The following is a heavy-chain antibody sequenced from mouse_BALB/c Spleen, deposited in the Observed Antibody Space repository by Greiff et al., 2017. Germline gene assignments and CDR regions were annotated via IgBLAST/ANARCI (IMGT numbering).Heavy chain of an antibody. CDR3: ARETTVVAGGAMDY. V-gene: IGHV1-4*01. CDR1: GYTFTSYT. CDR2: INPSSGYT. Sequence: VQLLQSGAELARPGASVKMSCKASGYTFTSYTMHWVKQRPGQGLEWIGYINPSSGYTNYNQKFKDKATLTADKSSSTAYMQLSSLTSEDSAVYYCARETTVVAGGAMDYWGQGTSVTVSS. J-gene: IGHJ4*01. D-gene: IGHD1-1*01.